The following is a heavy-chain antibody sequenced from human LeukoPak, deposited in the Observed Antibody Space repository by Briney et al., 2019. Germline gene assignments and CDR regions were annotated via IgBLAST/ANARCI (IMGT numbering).Heavy chain of an antibody. CDR3: AELGITMIGGV. D-gene: IGHD3-10*02. CDR1: GFTFSSYW. V-gene: IGHV3-74*01. J-gene: IGHJ6*04. Sequence: GSLRLSCAASGFTFSSYWIHWVRQAPGKGLVWVSRIKSDGSVTSYADSVKGRFTISRDNAKNTLYLQMNSLRAEDTAVYYCAELGITMIGGVWGKGTTVTISS. CDR2: IKSDGSVT.